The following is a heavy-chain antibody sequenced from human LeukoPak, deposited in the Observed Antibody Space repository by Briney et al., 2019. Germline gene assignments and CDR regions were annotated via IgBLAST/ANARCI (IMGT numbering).Heavy chain of an antibody. V-gene: IGHV3-7*01. CDR3: ARGKSSKQQVARLLDY. CDR1: GFIFSSYW. D-gene: IGHD6-13*01. Sequence: GGSLRLSCAASGFIFSSYWMSWVRQAPGKGLEWVANIKQDGSEKYYVDSVKGRFTISRDNAKNSLYLQMNSLRAEDTAVYYCARGKSSKQQVARLLDYWGQGTLVTVSS. J-gene: IGHJ4*02. CDR2: IKQDGSEK.